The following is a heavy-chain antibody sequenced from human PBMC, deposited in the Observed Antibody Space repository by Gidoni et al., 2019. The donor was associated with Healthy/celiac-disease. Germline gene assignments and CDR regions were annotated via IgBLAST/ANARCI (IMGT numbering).Heavy chain of an antibody. CDR1: GGSISSYY. J-gene: IGHJ3*02. D-gene: IGHD6-19*01. V-gene: IGHV4-4*07. CDR2: IYTSGST. Sequence: QVQLQESGPGLVKPSETLSLTCTVSGGSISSYYWSCIRQPAGQGLEWIGRIYTSGSTNYNPSLKSRVTMSVDTSKNQFSLKLSSVTAADTAVYYCARDGQWLVLYAFDIWGQGTMVTVSS. CDR3: ARDGQWLVLYAFDI.